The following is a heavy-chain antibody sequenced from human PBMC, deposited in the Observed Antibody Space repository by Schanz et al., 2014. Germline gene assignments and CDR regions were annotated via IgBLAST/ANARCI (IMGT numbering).Heavy chain of an antibody. CDR1: GFTFSSYA. V-gene: IGHV3-23*01. J-gene: IGHJ4*02. D-gene: IGHD4-17*01. CDR3: ARPRFDYGEVDY. CDR2: LSGSGGST. Sequence: EGQLLESGGGLVKRGGSLRLSCAAPGFTFSSYAMSWVRQAPGKGLEWVSALSGSGGSTYYADSVRGRFTISRDRFQNTLYLRMSSLRAEDTAVYYCARPRFDYGEVDYWGQGTLVTVSS.